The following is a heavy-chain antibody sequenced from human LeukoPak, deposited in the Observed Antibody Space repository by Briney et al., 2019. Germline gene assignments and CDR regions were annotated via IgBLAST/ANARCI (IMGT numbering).Heavy chain of an antibody. Sequence: NPSETLSLTCTVSGGSISSYYWSWIRQPAGKGLEWIGYIYYSGSTNYNPSLKSRVTISVDTSKNQFSLKLSSVTAADTAVYYCARGGYSSSWYPSWNFDYWGQGTLVTVSS. D-gene: IGHD6-13*01. V-gene: IGHV4-59*01. CDR3: ARGGYSSSWYPSWNFDY. J-gene: IGHJ4*02. CDR2: IYYSGST. CDR1: GGSISSYY.